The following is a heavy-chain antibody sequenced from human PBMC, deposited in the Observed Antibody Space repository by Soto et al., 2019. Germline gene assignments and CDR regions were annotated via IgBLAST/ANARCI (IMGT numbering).Heavy chain of an antibody. D-gene: IGHD5-12*01. CDR3: AREWLRSTLDY. CDR2: SNHSGST. V-gene: IGHV4-34*01. Sequence: SETLSLTCAVYGGSFSGYYWSWIRQPPGKGLEWIGESNHSGSTNYNPSLKSRVTISVDTSKNQFPLKLSSVTAADTAVYYCAREWLRSTLDYWGQGTLVTVSS. CDR1: GGSFSGYY. J-gene: IGHJ4*02.